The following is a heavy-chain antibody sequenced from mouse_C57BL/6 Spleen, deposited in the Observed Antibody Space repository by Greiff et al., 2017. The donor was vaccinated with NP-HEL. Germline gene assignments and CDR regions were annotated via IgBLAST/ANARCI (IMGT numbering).Heavy chain of an antibody. J-gene: IGHJ1*03. CDR2: IWSGGST. Sequence: VKLMESGPGLVQPSQSLSITCTVSGFSLTSYGVHWVRQSPGKGLEWLGVIWSGGSTDYNAAFISRLSISKDNSKSQVFFKMNSLQADDTAIYYCARKDYSNYLWYFDVWGTGTTVTVSS. V-gene: IGHV2-2*01. D-gene: IGHD2-5*01. CDR3: ARKDYSNYLWYFDV. CDR1: GFSLTSYG.